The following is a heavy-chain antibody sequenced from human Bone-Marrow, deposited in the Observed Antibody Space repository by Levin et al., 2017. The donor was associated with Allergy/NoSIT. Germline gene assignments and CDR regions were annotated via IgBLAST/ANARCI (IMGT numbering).Heavy chain of an antibody. CDR2: ISGSGGST. D-gene: IGHD1-26*01. CDR1: GFTFSSYA. CDR3: AKEFRDSGSHFYFEY. J-gene: IGHJ4*02. V-gene: IGHV3-23*01. Sequence: PGGSLRLSCAASGFTFSSYAMSWVRQAPGKGLEWVSSISGSGGSTFYPDSVKGRFTISRDNSKNTLYLQMNSLRAEDTAVYYCAKEFRDSGSHFYFEYWGQGTLVTVSS.